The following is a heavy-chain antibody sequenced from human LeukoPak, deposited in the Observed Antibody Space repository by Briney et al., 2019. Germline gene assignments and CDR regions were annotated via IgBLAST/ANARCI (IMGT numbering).Heavy chain of an antibody. Sequence: ASVKVSCKASGYTFTSYDINWVRQATGQGLEWMGWMNPNSGNTGYAQKFQGRVTMTRNTSISTVYMELSSLRSEDTAVYYCARVYSGSYYALDYWGQGTLVTVSS. CDR2: MNPNSGNT. D-gene: IGHD1-26*01. CDR1: GYTFTSYD. V-gene: IGHV1-8*01. J-gene: IGHJ4*02. CDR3: ARVYSGSYYALDY.